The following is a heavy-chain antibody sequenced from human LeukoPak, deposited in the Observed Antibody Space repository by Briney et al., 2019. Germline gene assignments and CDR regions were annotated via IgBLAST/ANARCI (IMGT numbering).Heavy chain of an antibody. CDR2: IYTSGTS. CDR1: GASIGLYY. D-gene: IGHD6-19*01. J-gene: IGHJ6*02. CDR3: ARDRAVPHYYYGMDV. Sequence: SETLSLTCTVSGASIGLYYWSWIRQPAGKGLEWIGRIYTSGTSNYSPSLKSRVTMSLDLSKNQLSLKLNSVTAADTAVYYCARDRAVPHYYYGMDVWGQGTTVTVSS. V-gene: IGHV4-4*07.